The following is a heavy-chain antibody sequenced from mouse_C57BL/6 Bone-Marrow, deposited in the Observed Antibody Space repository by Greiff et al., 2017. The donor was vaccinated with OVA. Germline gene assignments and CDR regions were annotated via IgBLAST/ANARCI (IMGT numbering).Heavy chain of an antibody. V-gene: IGHV2-9-1*01. CDR2: IWTGGGT. J-gene: IGHJ3*01. Sequence: VQLQESGPGLVAPSQSLSITCTVSGFSLTSYAISWVRQPPGQGLEWLGVIWTGGGTNYNSALKSRLSISKYNSKSQVSLKMNSLQTDDTARYYCATIYYGYDGAWFAYWGQGTLVTVSA. CDR1: GFSLTSYA. CDR3: ATIYYGYDGAWFAY. D-gene: IGHD2-2*01.